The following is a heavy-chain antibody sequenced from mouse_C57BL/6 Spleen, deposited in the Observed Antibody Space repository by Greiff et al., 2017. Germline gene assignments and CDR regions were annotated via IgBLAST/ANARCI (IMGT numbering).Heavy chain of an antibody. D-gene: IGHD1-3*01. V-gene: IGHV1-64*01. CDR2: IHPNSGSN. J-gene: IGHJ3*01. CDR3: AREWCWFAY. Sequence: QVQLQQPGAELVTPGASVKLSCKASGYTFTSYWMHWVKQRPGQGLEWIGMIHPNSGSNNYHEKFKSNATLTVDKSSSTAYMQLSSLTSEDSAVYYGAREWCWFAYWGQGTLVTVSA. CDR1: GYTFTSYW.